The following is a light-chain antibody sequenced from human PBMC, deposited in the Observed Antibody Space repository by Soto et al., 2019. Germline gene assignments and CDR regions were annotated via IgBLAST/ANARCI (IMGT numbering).Light chain of an antibody. Sequence: EIVLTQSPGTPSLSPGERATLSCRASQSVTTNMAWYQQKPGQAPRLLVYGASTRATGIPARFSGSGSGTDFTLTISSLQSEDFAVYYCQQYNNWPPWTFGQGTKVDIK. CDR1: QSVTTN. CDR2: GAS. V-gene: IGKV3-15*01. CDR3: QQYNNWPPWT. J-gene: IGKJ1*01.